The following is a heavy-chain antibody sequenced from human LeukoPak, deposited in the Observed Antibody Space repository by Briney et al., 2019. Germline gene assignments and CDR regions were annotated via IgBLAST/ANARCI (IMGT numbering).Heavy chain of an antibody. CDR2: ISAYNGNT. CDR1: GYTFTSYG. Sequence: ASVKVSCKASGYTFTSYGNSWVRQPPGQGLEWMGWISAYNGNTNYALKIQGRVTMTTDTSPNTPYMELRSLRSDDAAVYYCAVNWYGSGWYYFDYWGQGTLVTVSS. J-gene: IGHJ4*02. CDR3: AVNWYGSGWYYFDY. D-gene: IGHD6-19*01. V-gene: IGHV1-18*01.